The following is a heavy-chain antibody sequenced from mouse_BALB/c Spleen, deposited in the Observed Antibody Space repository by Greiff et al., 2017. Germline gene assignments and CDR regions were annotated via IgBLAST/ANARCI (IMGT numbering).Heavy chain of an antibody. CDR3: ARHPSMDY. V-gene: IGHV5-12-1*01. CDR2: ISSGGGST. CDR1: GFAFSSYD. J-gene: IGHJ4*01. Sequence: EVQLVESGGGLVKPGGSLKLSCAASGFAFSSYDMSWVRQTPEKRLEWVAYISSGGGSTYYPDTVKGRFTISRDNAKNTLYLQMSSLKSEDTAMYYCARHPSMDYWGQGTSVTVSS.